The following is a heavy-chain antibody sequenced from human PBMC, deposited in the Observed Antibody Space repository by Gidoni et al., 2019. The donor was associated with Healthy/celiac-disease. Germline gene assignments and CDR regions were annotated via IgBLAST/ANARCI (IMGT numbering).Heavy chain of an antibody. J-gene: IGHJ4*02. D-gene: IGHD3-22*01. Sequence: EVQLVQSGAEVKKPGESLKISCKGSGYSFTSYWIGWVRQMPGKGLEWMGIIYPGDSDTRYSPSFQGQVTISADKSISTAYLQWSSLKASDTAMYYCARHPITYYDSGGYPFSDYWGQGTLVTVSS. CDR3: ARHPITYYDSGGYPFSDY. V-gene: IGHV5-51*01. CDR1: GYSFTSYW. CDR2: IYPGDSDT.